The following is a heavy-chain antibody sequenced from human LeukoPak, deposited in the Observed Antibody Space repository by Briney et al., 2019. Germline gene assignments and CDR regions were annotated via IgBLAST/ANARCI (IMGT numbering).Heavy chain of an antibody. Sequence: GGSLRLSCAASGFTFSSYEMNWVRQAPGKGLEWVSYISSSGSTIYYADSVKGRFTISRDNAKNSLYLQMNSLGAEDTAVYYCAREAFQNYYDSSGYYYAPRNWFDPWGQGTLVTVSS. CDR3: AREAFQNYYDSSGYYYAPRNWFDP. D-gene: IGHD3-22*01. J-gene: IGHJ5*02. V-gene: IGHV3-48*03. CDR1: GFTFSSYE. CDR2: ISSSGSTI.